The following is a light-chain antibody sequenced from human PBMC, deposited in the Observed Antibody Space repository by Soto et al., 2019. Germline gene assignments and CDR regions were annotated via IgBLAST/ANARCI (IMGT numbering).Light chain of an antibody. Sequence: QSVLTQPASVSGSPGQSITISCTGSSSDIGTSNLVSWYQQVPGKAPKLMIFEVSERPSGISSRFSGSKSGNTASLTITGLQAEDEADYFCSSYATSNTYVFGSGTKVTV. J-gene: IGLJ1*01. CDR1: SSDIGTSNL. CDR3: SSYATSNTYV. CDR2: EVS. V-gene: IGLV2-23*02.